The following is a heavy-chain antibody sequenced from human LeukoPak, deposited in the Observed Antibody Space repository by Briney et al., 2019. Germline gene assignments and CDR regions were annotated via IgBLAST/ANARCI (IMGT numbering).Heavy chain of an antibody. D-gene: IGHD3-22*01. CDR1: GYTFTSYD. V-gene: IGHV1-18*01. CDR2: ISAYNGNT. Sequence: ASVKVSCKASGYTFTSYDINWVRQATGQGLEWMGWISAYNGNTNYAQKLQGRVTMTTDTSTSTAYMELRSLRSDDTAVYYCARVGLTTYYYDSSGYPIDDAFDIWGQGTMVTVSS. J-gene: IGHJ3*02. CDR3: ARVGLTTYYYDSSGYPIDDAFDI.